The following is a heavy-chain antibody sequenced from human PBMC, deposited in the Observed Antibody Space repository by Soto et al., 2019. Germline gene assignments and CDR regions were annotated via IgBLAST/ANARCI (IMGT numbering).Heavy chain of an antibody. CDR2: IIPILGIA. Sequence: QVQLVQSGAEVKKPGSSVKVSCKASGGTFSSYTISWVRQAPGQGLEWMGRIIPILGIANYAQKVQGRVTISADKSTSTSYMELSSLRSEDTAVYYCALREGLDYWGQGTLVTVSS. V-gene: IGHV1-69*02. J-gene: IGHJ4*02. CDR3: ALREGLDY. CDR1: GGTFSSYT.